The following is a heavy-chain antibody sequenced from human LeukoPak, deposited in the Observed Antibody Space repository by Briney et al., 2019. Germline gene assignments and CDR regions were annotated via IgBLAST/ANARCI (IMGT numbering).Heavy chain of an antibody. J-gene: IGHJ5*02. CDR2: ISGNGDST. CDR1: GFTFSSYA. Sequence: GGSLRLSCTASGFTFSSYAMDWVRQAPGKGLDWIAVISGNGDSTHYADSVKGRFTISRDNSRNTVYLQMNSLRAEDTAVYYCECFKSWGQGTLVTVSS. CDR3: ECFKS. D-gene: IGHD3-16*01. V-gene: IGHV3-23*01.